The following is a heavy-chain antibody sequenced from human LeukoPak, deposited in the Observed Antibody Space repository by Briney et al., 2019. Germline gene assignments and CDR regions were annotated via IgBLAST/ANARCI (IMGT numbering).Heavy chain of an antibody. D-gene: IGHD1-14*01. CDR3: AKDYNNGFDY. J-gene: IGHJ4*02. CDR2: ISGGGETT. Sequence: GGSLRLSCAASGFTFNNYAMNWVRQAPGKGLEWVSSISGGGETTYYADSAKGRFTISRDNSKNTLYLQMNSLRAEDTAVYFCAKDYNNGFDYWGQGALVTVSS. V-gene: IGHV3-23*01. CDR1: GFTFNNYA.